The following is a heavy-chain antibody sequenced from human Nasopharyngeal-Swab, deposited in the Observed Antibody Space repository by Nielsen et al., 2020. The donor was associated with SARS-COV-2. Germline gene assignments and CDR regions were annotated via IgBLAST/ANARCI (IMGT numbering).Heavy chain of an antibody. Sequence: GGSLRLSCAASGFTFSSYSMNWVRQAPGKGLEWVSSISSSSSYIYYADSVKDRFTISRDNAKNSLYLQMNSLRAEDTAVYYCARDPYYDILTGYYTNWGQGTLVTVSS. V-gene: IGHV3-21*01. J-gene: IGHJ4*02. D-gene: IGHD3-9*01. CDR1: GFTFSSYS. CDR3: ARDPYYDILTGYYTN. CDR2: ISSSSSYI.